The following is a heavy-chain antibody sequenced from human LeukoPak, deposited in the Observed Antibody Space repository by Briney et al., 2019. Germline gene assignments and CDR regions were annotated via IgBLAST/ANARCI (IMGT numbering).Heavy chain of an antibody. J-gene: IGHJ4*02. CDR1: GFTFSSYA. V-gene: IGHV3-30-3*01. CDR3: AREALPGYCSSTTCAFDY. CDR2: ISDDGSNK. Sequence: GGSLRLSCAASGFTFSSYAMHWVRQAPGKGLEWVAVISDDGSNKYYADSVKGRFTISRDNSKNTLYLQMNSLRAEDTAVYYCAREALPGYCSSTTCAFDYWGQGTPVTVSS. D-gene: IGHD2-2*01.